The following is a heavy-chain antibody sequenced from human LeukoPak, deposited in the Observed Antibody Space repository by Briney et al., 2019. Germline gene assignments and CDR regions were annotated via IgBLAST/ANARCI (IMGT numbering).Heavy chain of an antibody. CDR3: AGTGGYRASPDY. J-gene: IGHJ4*02. V-gene: IGHV4-61*02. CDR1: GGSISSSSYY. D-gene: IGHD5-24*01. CDR2: IYTSGST. Sequence: SETLSLTSTVSGGSISSSSYYWSWIRQPAGKGLEWIGRIYTSGSTNYNPSLKSRVTISVDTSKNQFSLKLSSVTAADTAVYYCAGTGGYRASPDYWGPGTLVTVSS.